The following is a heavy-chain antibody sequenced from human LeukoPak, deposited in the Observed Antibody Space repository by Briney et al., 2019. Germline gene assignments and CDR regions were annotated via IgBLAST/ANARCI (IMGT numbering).Heavy chain of an antibody. CDR1: GGSFSGYY. J-gene: IGHJ5*02. Sequence: SETLSLTCAVYGGSFSGYYWSWIRQPPGKGLEWIGEINHSGSTNYNPSLESRVTISVDTSKNQFSLKLSSVTAADTAVYYCARDRDWFDPWGQGTLVTVSS. CDR3: ARDRDWFDP. V-gene: IGHV4-34*01. CDR2: INHSGST.